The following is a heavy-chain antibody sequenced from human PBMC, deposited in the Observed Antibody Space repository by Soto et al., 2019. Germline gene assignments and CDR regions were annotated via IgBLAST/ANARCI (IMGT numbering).Heavy chain of an antibody. CDR2: IYYSGST. V-gene: IGHV4-39*01. CDR1: GGSISSSSYY. Sequence: SETLSLTCTVSGGSISSSSYYWGWIRQPPGKGLEWIGSIYYSGSTYYNPSLKSRVTISVDTSKNQFSLKLSSVTAADTAVYYCARRVIIRGYTWFDPWGQGTLVTVSS. CDR3: ARRVIIRGYTWFDP. J-gene: IGHJ5*02. D-gene: IGHD3-10*01.